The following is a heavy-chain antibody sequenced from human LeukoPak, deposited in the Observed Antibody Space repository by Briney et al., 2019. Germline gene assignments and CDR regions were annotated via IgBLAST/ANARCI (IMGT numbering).Heavy chain of an antibody. D-gene: IGHD2-2*01. CDR2: IRSKAYGGTT. J-gene: IGHJ6*02. CDR3: TTDIVVVPAAERYYYYGMDV. Sequence: GGSLRLSCTASGFTFGDYAMSWVRQAPGKGLEWVGFIRSKAYGGTTEYAASVKGRFTISRDDSKSIAYLQMNSLKTEDTAVYYCTTDIVVVPAAERYYYYGMDVWGQGTTVTVSS. CDR1: GFTFGDYA. V-gene: IGHV3-49*04.